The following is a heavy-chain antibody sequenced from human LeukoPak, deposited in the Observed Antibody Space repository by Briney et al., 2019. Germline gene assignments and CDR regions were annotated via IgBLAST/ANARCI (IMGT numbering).Heavy chain of an antibody. CDR1: GFNLDDYA. Sequence: GGSLRLSCAASGFNLDDYAMHWVRQAPGKGLEWVSSISWDSGSSVYVGSVKGRFTISRDNAKNSLYLQMDSLTPEDSALYYCVKDLRLDLHLDTFHIWGRGTRVTVSS. CDR3: VKDLRLDLHLDTFHI. CDR2: ISWDSGSS. V-gene: IGHV3-9*01. D-gene: IGHD1-1*01. J-gene: IGHJ3*02.